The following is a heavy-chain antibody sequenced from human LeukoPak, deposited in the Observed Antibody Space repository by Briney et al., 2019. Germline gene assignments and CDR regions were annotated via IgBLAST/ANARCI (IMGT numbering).Heavy chain of an antibody. V-gene: IGHV1-46*01. CDR2: INPSGGST. D-gene: IGHD6-19*01. CDR3: ARGGSLAAAPHRYYFDY. Sequence: ASAKVSCKASGYTFTSYYMHWVRQAPGQGLEWMGIINPSGGSTTYAQKFQGRVTMTRDTSTSTVYMELSSLRSEDTAVFYCARGGSLAAAPHRYYFDYWGQGTPVTVSS. J-gene: IGHJ4*02. CDR1: GYTFTSYY.